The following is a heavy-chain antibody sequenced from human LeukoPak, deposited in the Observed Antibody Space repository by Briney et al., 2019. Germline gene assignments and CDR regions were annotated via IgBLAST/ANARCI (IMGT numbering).Heavy chain of an antibody. D-gene: IGHD2-2*01. Sequence: SETLSLTCTVSGGSISSYYWSWIRQPPGKGLEWIGYIYYSGSTNYNPSLKSRVTISVDTSKNQFSLKLSSVTAADTAVYYCARGAGYCSSTSCKPPENWFDPWGQGTLVTVSS. CDR3: ARGAGYCSSTSCKPPENWFDP. CDR2: IYYSGST. CDR1: GGSISSYY. J-gene: IGHJ5*02. V-gene: IGHV4-59*12.